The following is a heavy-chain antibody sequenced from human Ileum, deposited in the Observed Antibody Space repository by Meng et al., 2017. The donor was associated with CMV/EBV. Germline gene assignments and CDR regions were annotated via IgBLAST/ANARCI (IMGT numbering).Heavy chain of an antibody. D-gene: IGHD6-6*01. CDR1: GYTFTSYY. CDR3: ARSIAARPGRGWFDP. J-gene: IGHJ5*02. CDR2: INPSGGST. V-gene: IGHV1-46*01. Sequence: GESLKISCKASGYTFTSYYMHWVRQAPGQGLEWMGIINPSGGSTSYAQKFQGRVTMTRDTSTSTVYMELSSLRSEDTAVYYCARSIAARPGRGWFDPWGQGTLVTVSS.